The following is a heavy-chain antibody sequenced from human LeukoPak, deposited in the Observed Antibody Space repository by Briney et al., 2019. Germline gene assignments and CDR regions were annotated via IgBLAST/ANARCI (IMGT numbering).Heavy chain of an antibody. V-gene: IGHV3-7*03. J-gene: IGHJ6*02. CDR3: ARGGGLDV. CDR1: GSTFSNYA. Sequence: GGSLRLSCEASGSTFSNYAMSWVRQAPGKGLEWVASINHNGNVNYYVDSVKGRFTISRDNAKNSLYLQMSNLRAEDTAVYFCARGGGLDVWGQGATVTVSS. CDR2: INHNGNVN. D-gene: IGHD3-16*01.